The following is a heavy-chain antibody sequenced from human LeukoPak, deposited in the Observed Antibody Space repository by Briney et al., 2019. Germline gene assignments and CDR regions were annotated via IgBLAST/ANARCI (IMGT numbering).Heavy chain of an antibody. J-gene: IGHJ3*02. CDR3: ARDPAPYDFWSGFPPRAFDI. D-gene: IGHD3-3*01. Sequence: SETLSLTCTVSGGSISSYYWSWIRQPAGKGLEWIGRIYISGSTNYNPSLKSRVTMSVDTSKNQFSLKLRSVTAADTAVYYCARDPAPYDFWSGFPPRAFDIWGQGTMVTVSS. V-gene: IGHV4-4*07. CDR2: IYISGST. CDR1: GGSISSYY.